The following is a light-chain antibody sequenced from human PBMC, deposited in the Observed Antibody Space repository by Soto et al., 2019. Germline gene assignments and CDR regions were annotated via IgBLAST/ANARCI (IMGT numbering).Light chain of an antibody. Sequence: QSALTQPASVSDSPGQSISISCGGARNDIGTYNLVSWYQQHPGKAPILIIYEGNKRPSGVSNRFSGSRSGNTASLTISSLQAEDEADYYCCSYTDGSSLLFGGGTQLTVL. CDR3: CSYTDGSSLL. CDR2: EGN. CDR1: RNDIGTYNL. V-gene: IGLV2-23*01. J-gene: IGLJ7*01.